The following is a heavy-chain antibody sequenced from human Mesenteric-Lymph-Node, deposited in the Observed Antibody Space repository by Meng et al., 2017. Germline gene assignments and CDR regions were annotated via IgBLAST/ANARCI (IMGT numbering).Heavy chain of an antibody. CDR1: GYTFTSYG. D-gene: IGHD3-9*01. CDR2: ISAYNGNT. V-gene: IGHV1-18*01. Sequence: QVQLVQSGAEVKKPGASVKVSRQASGYTFTSYGISWVRQAPGQGLEWMGWISAYNGNTNYAQKLQGRVTMTTDTSTSTAYMELRSLRSDDTAVYYCARDTLYYDILTGYSPTNWFDPWGQGTLVTVSS. CDR3: ARDTLYYDILTGYSPTNWFDP. J-gene: IGHJ5*02.